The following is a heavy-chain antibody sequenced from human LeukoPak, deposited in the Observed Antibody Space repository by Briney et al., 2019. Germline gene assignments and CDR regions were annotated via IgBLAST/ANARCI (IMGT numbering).Heavy chain of an antibody. J-gene: IGHJ4*02. Sequence: SETLSLTCSVSGGSISSYYWSWIRQPAGKGLEWIGRIYTSGSTNYNPSLKSRVTMSVDTSKNQFSLKLSSVTAADTAVYYCARDASSGWYFALDYWGQGTLVTVSS. CDR3: ARDASSGWYFALDY. D-gene: IGHD6-19*01. CDR1: GGSISSYY. CDR2: IYTSGST. V-gene: IGHV4-4*07.